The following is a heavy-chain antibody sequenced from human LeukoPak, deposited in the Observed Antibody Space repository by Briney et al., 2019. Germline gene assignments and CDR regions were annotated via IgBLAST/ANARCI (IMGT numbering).Heavy chain of an antibody. CDR2: ISGNGGST. Sequence: GSLRLSCAVSGFTFSSYAMTWVRQAPGKGLEWVSVISGNGGSTHYADSVKGRFTISRDNSKNTLYLQMNSLRAEDTAVYYCAKDVGYDYVWGSPLDYWGQGTLVTVSS. CDR1: GFTFSSYA. D-gene: IGHD3-16*01. V-gene: IGHV3-23*01. CDR3: AKDVGYDYVWGSPLDY. J-gene: IGHJ4*02.